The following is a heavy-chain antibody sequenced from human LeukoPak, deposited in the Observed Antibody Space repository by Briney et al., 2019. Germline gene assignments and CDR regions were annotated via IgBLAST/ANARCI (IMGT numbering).Heavy chain of an antibody. CDR3: TASDHVYCSSVSCHFDF. D-gene: IGHD2-2*01. CDR1: GFSFNNAW. J-gene: IGHJ4*02. Sequence: PGGSLRLSCEASGFSFNNAWMTWVRQAPGKGLQWVGRIRAKTNGGTTDYTAPVKGRFIISRDDSQSTLYLQMNSLKTEDTAVYYCTASDHVYCSSVSCHFDFWGQGTLVTVSS. CDR2: IRAKTNGGTT. V-gene: IGHV3-15*01.